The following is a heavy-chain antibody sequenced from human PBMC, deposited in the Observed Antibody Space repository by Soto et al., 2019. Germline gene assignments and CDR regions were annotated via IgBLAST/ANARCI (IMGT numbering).Heavy chain of an antibody. CDR1: GGSFSGYY. CDR3: ARGTTVTTVDWFDP. V-gene: IGHV4-34*01. Sequence: SETLSLTCAVYGGSFSGYYWSWIRQPPGKGLEWIGEINHSGSTNYNPSLKSRVTISVDTSKNQFSLKLSSVTAADTAVYYCARGTTVTTVDWFDPWGQGTLVTVSS. CDR2: INHSGST. J-gene: IGHJ5*02. D-gene: IGHD4-17*01.